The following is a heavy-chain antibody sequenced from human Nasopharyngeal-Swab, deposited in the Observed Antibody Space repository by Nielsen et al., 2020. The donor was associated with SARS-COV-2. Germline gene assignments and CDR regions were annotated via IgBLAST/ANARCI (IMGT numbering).Heavy chain of an antibody. V-gene: IGHV3-49*03. Sequence: GESLKISCAASGFTFSTYAMSWFRQAPGKGLEWVGFIRSKAYGGTTEYAASVKGRFTISRDDSKSIAYLQMNSLKTEDTAVYYCTRVDYYYGMDVWGQGTTVTVSS. CDR1: GFTFSTYA. CDR2: IRSKAYGGTT. J-gene: IGHJ6*02. CDR3: TRVDYYYGMDV.